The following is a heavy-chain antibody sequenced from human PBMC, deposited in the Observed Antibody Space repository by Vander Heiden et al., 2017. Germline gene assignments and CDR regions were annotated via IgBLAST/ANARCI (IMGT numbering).Heavy chain of an antibody. CDR3: AKASSNWYSSSSLDY. Sequence: EVQLVESGGGLVQPGRSLRLSCADSGFTLDDYAMHWVRQAPGKCLEWVSGISWNSGSIGYADSVKGRFTISRDNAKNSLYLQMNSLRAEDTALYYCAKASSNWYSSSSLDYWGQGTLVTVSS. D-gene: IGHD6-6*01. CDR2: ISWNSGSI. V-gene: IGHV3-9*01. J-gene: IGHJ4*02. CDR1: GFTLDDYA.